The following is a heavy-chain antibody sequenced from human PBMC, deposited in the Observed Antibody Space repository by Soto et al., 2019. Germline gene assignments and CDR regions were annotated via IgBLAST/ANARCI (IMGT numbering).Heavy chain of an antibody. V-gene: IGHV1-69*02. D-gene: IGHD3-9*01. CDR3: ARAEMDYDILTGFDP. J-gene: IGHJ5*02. CDR1: GGTFSSYT. Sequence: QVQLVQSGAEVKKPGSSVKVSCKASGGTFSSYTISWVRQAPGQGLEWMGRIIPILGIANYAQKFQGRVTITADKSTSTAYVELSSLRSEDTAVYYCARAEMDYDILTGFDPWGQGTLVTVSS. CDR2: IIPILGIA.